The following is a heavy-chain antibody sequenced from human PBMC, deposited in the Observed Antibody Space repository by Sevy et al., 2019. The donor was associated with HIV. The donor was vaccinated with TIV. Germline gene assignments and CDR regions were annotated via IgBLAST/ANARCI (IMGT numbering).Heavy chain of an antibody. V-gene: IGHV3-21*01. Sequence: GGSLSLSCAVSGFTFSSYSMNWVRQAPGKGLEWVSSISSSSSCIYYADSVKGRFTISRDNAKNSQYLQMNSLRAEDTAVDDCSRDLCSGGSGYSGFLDYWGQGTLVTVSS. CDR3: SRDLCSGGSGYSGFLDY. D-gene: IGHD2-15*01. CDR2: ISSSSSCI. CDR1: GFTFSSYS. J-gene: IGHJ4*02.